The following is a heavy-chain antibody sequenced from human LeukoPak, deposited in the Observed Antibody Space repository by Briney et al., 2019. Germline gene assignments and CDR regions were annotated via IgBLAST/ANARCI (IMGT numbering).Heavy chain of an antibody. CDR2: IYSGGST. CDR3: ASFYGDRSLDY. D-gene: IGHD4-17*01. CDR1: GFTVNNKY. J-gene: IGHJ4*02. V-gene: IGHV3-53*01. Sequence: GGSLRLSCAASGFTVNNKYMNWVRQAPGKGLEWVSVIYSGGSTYYADSVKGRFTISRDNSKNTLYLQMNSLRAEDTAVYYCASFYGDRSLDYWGRGTLVTVSS.